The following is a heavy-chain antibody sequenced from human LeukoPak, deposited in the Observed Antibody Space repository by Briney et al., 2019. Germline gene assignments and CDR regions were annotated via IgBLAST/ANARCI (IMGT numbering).Heavy chain of an antibody. J-gene: IGHJ3*02. CDR3: AREGVGGSSGAFDI. CDR2: ISYDGSNK. D-gene: IGHD3-16*01. V-gene: IGHV3-30*03. CDR1: GFTFSSYG. Sequence: GGSLRLSCAASGFTFSSYGMHWVRQAPGKGLEWVAVISYDGSNKYYADSVKGRFTISRDNSKNTLYLQMNSLRAEDTAVYYCAREGVGGSSGAFDIWGQGTMVTVSS.